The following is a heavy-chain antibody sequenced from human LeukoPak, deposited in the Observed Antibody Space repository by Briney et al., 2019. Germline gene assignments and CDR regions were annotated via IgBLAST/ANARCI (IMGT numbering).Heavy chain of an antibody. V-gene: IGHV3-23*01. Sequence: GGSMRLSCAASGFTFGSYAMRCVRQAPGKGLEWVSAISGSGGSTYYADSVKGRFTISRDNSKNTLYLQMNSLRAEDTAVYYCAKEHRPFDYWGEGTLVTASS. D-gene: IGHD1-14*01. CDR1: GFTFGSYA. CDR2: ISGSGGST. J-gene: IGHJ4*02. CDR3: AKEHRPFDY.